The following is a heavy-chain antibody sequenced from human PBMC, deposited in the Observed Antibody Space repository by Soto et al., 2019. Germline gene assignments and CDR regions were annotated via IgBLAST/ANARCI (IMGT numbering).Heavy chain of an antibody. CDR1: GFSFSDYS. D-gene: IGHD2-2*01. V-gene: IGHV3-21*01. Sequence: EVQLVESGGGLVKPGGSLRLSCAASGFSFSDYSMNWVRQAPGKGLEWVSSISGSSSYIYYADSLKGRVTVSRDNAEKSLYLQMNSLRAVDTAVYYCARDGAYCSGTGCRDYYHYMDVWGKGTTVTVSS. CDR3: ARDGAYCSGTGCRDYYHYMDV. CDR2: ISGSSSYI. J-gene: IGHJ6*03.